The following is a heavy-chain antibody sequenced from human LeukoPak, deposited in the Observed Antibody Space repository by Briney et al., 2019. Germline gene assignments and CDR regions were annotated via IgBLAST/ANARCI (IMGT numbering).Heavy chain of an antibody. CDR1: GFTFSSYS. V-gene: IGHV3-21*01. CDR2: ISSSSSYI. Sequence: GGSLRLSCAASGFTFSSYSMNWVRQAPGKGLECVSSISSSSSYIYYADSVKGRFTISRDNAKNSLYLQMNSLRAEDTAVYYCARSHKERRTFDWLFYDAFDIWGQGTIVTVSS. J-gene: IGHJ3*02. D-gene: IGHD3-9*01. CDR3: ARSHKERRTFDWLFYDAFDI.